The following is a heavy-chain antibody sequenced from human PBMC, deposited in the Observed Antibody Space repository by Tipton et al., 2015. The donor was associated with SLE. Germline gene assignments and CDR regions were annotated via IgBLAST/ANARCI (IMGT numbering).Heavy chain of an antibody. D-gene: IGHD2-21*01. V-gene: IGHV3-30*19. CDR1: GFTFSSYG. CDR3: ARVGPVMATYFDY. CDR2: IWYDGSNK. J-gene: IGHJ4*02. Sequence: SLRLSCAASGFTFSSYGMHWVRQAPGKGLEWVAVIWYDGSNKYYADSVKGRFTISRDNSKNTLYLQMNSLRAEDTAVYYCARVGPVMATYFDYWGQGTLVTVSS.